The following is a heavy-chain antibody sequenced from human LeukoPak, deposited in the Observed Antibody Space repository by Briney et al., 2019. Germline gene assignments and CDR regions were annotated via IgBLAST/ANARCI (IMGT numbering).Heavy chain of an antibody. J-gene: IGHJ5*02. CDR2: ISGSGGSI. D-gene: IGHD4-17*01. Sequence: GGSLRLSCAASGFTFSSYAMSWVRQAPGKGLEWVSAISGSGGSIYYADSVKGRFTISRDNSKNTLYLQMNSLRAEDTAVYYCAKDVDYGDYPSSSYNWFDPWGQGTLVTVSS. CDR1: GFTFSSYA. CDR3: AKDVDYGDYPSSSYNWFDP. V-gene: IGHV3-23*01.